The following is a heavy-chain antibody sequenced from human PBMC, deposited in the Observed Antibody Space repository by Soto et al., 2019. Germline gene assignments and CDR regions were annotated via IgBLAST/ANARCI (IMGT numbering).Heavy chain of an antibody. V-gene: IGHV1-69*01. CDR3: ARGGGSSRHRFDY. D-gene: IGHD6-6*01. Sequence: APVQGIEWMGGIIPIFGTATYAQKFQSRVTITADETTSTAYMELSSLGSEDTAVYYCARGGGSSRHRFDYWGQGTLVTVSS. J-gene: IGHJ4*02. CDR2: IIPIFGTA.